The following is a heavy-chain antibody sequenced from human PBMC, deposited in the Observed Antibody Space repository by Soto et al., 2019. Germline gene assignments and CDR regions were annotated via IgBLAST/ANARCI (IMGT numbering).Heavy chain of an antibody. Sequence: QVQLQESGPGLVKPSGTLSLTCAVSGGSISSSNWWSWVRQPPGKGLEWIGESYHSGSTNYNPSLKRRVTISVDKSKSQFSLKLSSVTAADTAVYYCARHYKYYYDSSGYGKLDYWGQGTLVTVSS. D-gene: IGHD3-22*01. J-gene: IGHJ4*02. V-gene: IGHV4-4*02. CDR2: SYHSGST. CDR1: GGSISSSNW. CDR3: ARHYKYYYDSSGYGKLDY.